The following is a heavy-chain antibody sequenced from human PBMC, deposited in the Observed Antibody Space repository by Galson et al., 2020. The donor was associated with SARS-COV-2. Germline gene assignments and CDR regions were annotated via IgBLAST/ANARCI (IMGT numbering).Heavy chain of an antibody. D-gene: IGHD3-16*01. V-gene: IGHV3-30*04. Sequence: GESLKISCAASGFTFSSYAMHWVRQAPGKGLEWVAVISYGGSDEYYADSVKGRFTISRDNSKNTLYLQMNSLTTEDTAVYYCARGGYGGHYYYYYYMDVWGKGTTVTISS. J-gene: IGHJ6*03. CDR3: ARGGYGGHYYYYYYMDV. CDR2: ISYGGSDE. CDR1: GFTFSSYA.